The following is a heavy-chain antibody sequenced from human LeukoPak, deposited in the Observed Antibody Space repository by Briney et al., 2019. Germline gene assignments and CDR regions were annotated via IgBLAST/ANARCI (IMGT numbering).Heavy chain of an antibody. V-gene: IGHV1-2*02. J-gene: IGHJ4*02. CDR2: INPNSGGT. Sequence: ASVKVSCKASGYTFTGYYMHWVRQAPGQGLEWMGWINPNSGGTNYAQKFQGRVTMTRDTSISTAYMGLSRLRSDDTAVYYCASQRGYRRYYFDYWGQGTLVTVSS. CDR1: GYTFTGYY. D-gene: IGHD5-18*01. CDR3: ASQRGYRRYYFDY.